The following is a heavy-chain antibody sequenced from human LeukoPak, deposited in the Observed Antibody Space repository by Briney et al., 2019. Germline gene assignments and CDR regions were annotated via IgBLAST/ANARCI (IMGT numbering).Heavy chain of an antibody. D-gene: IGHD4-23*01. CDR3: AKGTTTLVVTKIDY. V-gene: IGHV7-4-1*02. CDR1: GYTFTSYA. CDR2: INTNTGNP. Sequence: ASVKVSCKASGYTFTSYAMNWVRQAPGQGLEWMGWINTNTGNPTYAQGFTGRFVFSLDTSVSTAYLQISSLRAEDTAVYYCAKGTTTLVVTKIDYWGQGTLVTVSS. J-gene: IGHJ4*02.